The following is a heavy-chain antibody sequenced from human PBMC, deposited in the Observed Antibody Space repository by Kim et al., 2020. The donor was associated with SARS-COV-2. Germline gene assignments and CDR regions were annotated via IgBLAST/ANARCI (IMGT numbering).Heavy chain of an antibody. CDR3: SRVARSSWLTRTGYFDL. J-gene: IGHJ2*01. CDR1: GFNFADYA. Sequence: GGSLRLSCTASGFNFADYAMSWVRQAPGKGLEWVGFIRSKAHGGITQYAASLKGRFTISRDDSKTIAYLQMNSLTSDDTAVYYCSRVARSSWLTRTGYFDLCGRGTLVTVSS. CDR2: IRSKAHGGIT. D-gene: IGHD6-13*01. V-gene: IGHV3-49*04.